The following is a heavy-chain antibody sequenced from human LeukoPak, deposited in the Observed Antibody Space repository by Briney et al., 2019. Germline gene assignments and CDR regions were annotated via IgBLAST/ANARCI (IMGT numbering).Heavy chain of an antibody. V-gene: IGHV4-4*07. CDR3: ARLRRTVRGIWYFDL. Sequence: PSETLSLTCTVSGDSISSYYWSWIRQPAGKGLEGIGRIFTSGTTKYNPSLTSRVAMPVDTSQNHFSLTLTSMTAADTAVYYCARLRRTVRGIWYFDLWGRGTLVTVSS. CDR1: GDSISSYY. CDR2: IFTSGTT. D-gene: IGHD3-10*01. J-gene: IGHJ2*01.